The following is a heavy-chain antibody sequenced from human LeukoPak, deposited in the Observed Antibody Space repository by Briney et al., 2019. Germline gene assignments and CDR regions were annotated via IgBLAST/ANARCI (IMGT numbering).Heavy chain of an antibody. J-gene: IGHJ5*02. D-gene: IGHD2-2*01. CDR3: ARGLRRDIVVVPAAMRSTRNWFDP. CDR2: LNHSGST. V-gene: IGHV4-34*01. CDR1: GGSFRGYY. Sequence: SETLAIIWAVYGGSFRGYYWGWIRQPPGKGLELIGELNHSGSTNFHRTLKSRVIIYVERPRNQFSLTVSSLTAGHTAVYYCARGLRRDIVVVPAAMRSTRNWFDPWGQGTLVTVSS.